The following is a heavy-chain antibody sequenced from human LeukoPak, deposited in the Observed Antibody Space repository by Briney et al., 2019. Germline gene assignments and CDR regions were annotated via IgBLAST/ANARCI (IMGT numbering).Heavy chain of an antibody. CDR2: IKEDGSEK. D-gene: IGHD6-13*01. J-gene: IGHJ4*02. Sequence: GGSLRLSCAASGFTLSTYSMNWVRQAPGKGLEWVANIKEDGSEKYFVDSVKGRFTISRDNAKKSLYLHMNSLRAEDTAVYYCARGRQWGITATGTGFDSWGQGTLVTVSS. CDR3: ARGRQWGITATGTGFDS. CDR1: GFTLSTYS. V-gene: IGHV3-7*04.